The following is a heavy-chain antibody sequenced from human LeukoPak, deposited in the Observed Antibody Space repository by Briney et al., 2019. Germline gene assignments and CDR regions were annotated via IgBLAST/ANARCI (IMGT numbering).Heavy chain of an antibody. D-gene: IGHD3-10*01. J-gene: IGHJ2*01. V-gene: IGHV3-48*04. CDR1: GFTFSDYS. CDR2: ISSSGSTI. Sequence: GGSLRLSCAASGFTFSDYSMNWVRQAPGKGLEWVSYISSSGSTIYYADSVKGRFTISRDNAKNSLYLQMNSLRAEDTAVYYCARDRDFGYFDLWGRGTLVTVSS. CDR3: ARDRDFGYFDL.